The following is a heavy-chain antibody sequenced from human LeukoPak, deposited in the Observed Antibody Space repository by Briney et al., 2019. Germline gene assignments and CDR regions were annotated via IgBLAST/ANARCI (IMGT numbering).Heavy chain of an antibody. Sequence: SETLSLTCTVSGGSISSYYWSWIRQPPGKGLEGIGYIYYSGSTNYNPSLTSRVTMSVDTSKNQFSLKLSSVTAADTAVYYCASCSSSSCLFDYWGQGTLVTVSS. J-gene: IGHJ4*02. CDR3: ASCSSSSCLFDY. V-gene: IGHV4-59*12. CDR2: IYYSGST. CDR1: GGSISSYY. D-gene: IGHD2-2*01.